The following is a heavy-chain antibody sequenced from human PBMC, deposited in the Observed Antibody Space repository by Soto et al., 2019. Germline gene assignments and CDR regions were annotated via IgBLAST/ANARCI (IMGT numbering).Heavy chain of an antibody. CDR3: VRKRGIYGTFDY. Sequence: PGGSLRLSCVASGFTVSSNYMGWVRQAPGKGLEWVSIIYSGGSTYYADSVKGRFTISRDNSKNTVYLQMNSLRVEDTAVYYCVRKRGIYGTFDYWGQGTLVTVSS. CDR1: GFTVSSNY. V-gene: IGHV3-66*01. D-gene: IGHD3-10*01. J-gene: IGHJ4*02. CDR2: IYSGGST.